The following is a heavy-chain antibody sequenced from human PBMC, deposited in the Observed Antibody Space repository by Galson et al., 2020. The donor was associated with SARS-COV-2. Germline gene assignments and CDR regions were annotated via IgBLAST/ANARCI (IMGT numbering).Heavy chain of an antibody. J-gene: IGHJ4*02. CDR3: ATSRGDDYYAFDH. CDR2: IYYSGDT. V-gene: IGHV4-39*01. CDR1: GGSISSSSYH. D-gene: IGHD3-10*01. Sequence: SETLSLTCTVSGGSISSSSYHWGCIRQPPGKGLEWIGRIYYSGDTYYNPSLKSRVTISVDTSKNQFSLKLSSVTAADTAVYYCATSRGDDYYAFDHWGQGALVTVSS.